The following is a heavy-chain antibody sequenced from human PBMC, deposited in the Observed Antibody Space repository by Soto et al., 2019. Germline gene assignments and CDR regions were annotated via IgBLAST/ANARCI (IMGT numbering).Heavy chain of an antibody. J-gene: IGHJ4*02. D-gene: IGHD5-18*01. CDR2: INHSGST. CDR1: GGSFSGYY. V-gene: IGHV4-34*01. Sequence: SETLSLTCAVYGGSFSGYYWSWIRQPPGKGLEWIGEINHSGSTNYNPSLKSRVTISVDTSKNQFSLKLSSVTAADTAVYYCARGDVDTAVDYWGQGTLVT. CDR3: ARGDVDTAVDY.